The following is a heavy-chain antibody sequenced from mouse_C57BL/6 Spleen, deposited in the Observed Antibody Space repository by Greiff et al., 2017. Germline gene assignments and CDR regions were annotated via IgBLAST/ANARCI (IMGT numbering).Heavy chain of an antibody. CDR1: GFTFSNYW. CDR2: IRLKSDNYAT. J-gene: IGHJ2*01. CDR3: TGTPFKAY. Sequence: EVQGVESGGGLVQPGGSMKLSCVASGFTFSNYWMNWVRQSPEKGLEWVAQIRLKSDNYATHYAESVKGRFTISRDDSKSSVYLQVNNLSAEDTGIYYCTGTPFKAYWGQGTTLTVSS. V-gene: IGHV6-3*01.